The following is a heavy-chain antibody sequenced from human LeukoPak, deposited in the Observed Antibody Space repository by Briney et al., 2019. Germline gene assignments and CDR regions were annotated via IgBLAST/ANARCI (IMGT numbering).Heavy chain of an antibody. CDR2: ISSSSSYI. CDR1: GFTFSSYS. V-gene: IGHV3-21*01. D-gene: IGHD5-12*01. Sequence: NPGGSLGLSCAASGFTFSSYSMNWVRQAPGKGLEWVSSISSSSSYIYYADSVKGRFTISRDKAKNSLYLQMNSLRAEDTAIYYCAREGMVATFDYWGQGTLVTVSS. J-gene: IGHJ4*02. CDR3: AREGMVATFDY.